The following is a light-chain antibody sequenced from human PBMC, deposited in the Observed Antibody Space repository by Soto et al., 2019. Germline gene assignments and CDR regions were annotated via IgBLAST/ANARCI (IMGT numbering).Light chain of an antibody. CDR2: LCS. Sequence: DIVMTQSPVSLPVTPGEPASISCRSSQSLLHSNGYKYLDWYLQKPGQSPQLLIYLCSNRASGVPDRFSGSGSGTDFTLKISRVGAEDVGVYYCMQALHAPYTFSQGTKLEIK. J-gene: IGKJ2*01. CDR1: QSLLHSNGYKY. V-gene: IGKV2-28*01. CDR3: MQALHAPYT.